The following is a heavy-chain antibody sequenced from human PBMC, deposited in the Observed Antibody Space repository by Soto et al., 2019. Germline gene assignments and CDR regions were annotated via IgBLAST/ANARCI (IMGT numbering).Heavy chain of an antibody. Sequence: QVQLVESGGGVVQPGRSLRLSCAASGFTFSSYGMHWVRQAPGKGLEWVAVISYDGSNKQYADSGKGRFTISRDNSKNTLYLQMNSLRAEDTAVYYCAKDEFGYSSSWYEYWGQGTLVTVSS. D-gene: IGHD6-13*01. CDR2: ISYDGSNK. CDR1: GFTFSSYG. J-gene: IGHJ4*02. V-gene: IGHV3-30*18. CDR3: AKDEFGYSSSWYEY.